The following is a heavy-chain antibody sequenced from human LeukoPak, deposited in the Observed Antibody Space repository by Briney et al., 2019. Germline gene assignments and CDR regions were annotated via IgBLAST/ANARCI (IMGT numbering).Heavy chain of an antibody. D-gene: IGHD3-22*01. CDR2: IYYSGST. V-gene: IGHV4-39*01. Sequence: SETLSLTCTVSGGSISSSCYYWGWIRQPPGKGLEWIGSIYYSGSTYYNPSLKSRVTISVDTSKNQFSLKLSSVTAADTAVYYCARRGRIVVVMSAFDIWGQGTMVTVSS. J-gene: IGHJ3*02. CDR1: GGSISSSCYY. CDR3: ARRGRIVVVMSAFDI.